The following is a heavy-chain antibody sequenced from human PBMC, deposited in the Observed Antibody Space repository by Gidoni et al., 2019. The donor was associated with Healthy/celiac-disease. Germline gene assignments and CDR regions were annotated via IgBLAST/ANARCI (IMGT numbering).Heavy chain of an antibody. D-gene: IGHD3-10*01. CDR2: IYWDDDK. CDR3: AHRPSRWGGRLSFDRFDP. CDR1: GFSLSTSGVG. J-gene: IGHJ5*02. V-gene: IGHV2-5*02. Sequence: QITLKESGPTLVKPTQTLTLTCTFSGFSLSTSGVGVGWIRQPPGKALEWLALIYWDDDKRYSPSLKSRLTITKDTSKNQVVLTMTNMDPVDTATYYCAHRPSRWGGRLSFDRFDPWGQGTLVTVSS.